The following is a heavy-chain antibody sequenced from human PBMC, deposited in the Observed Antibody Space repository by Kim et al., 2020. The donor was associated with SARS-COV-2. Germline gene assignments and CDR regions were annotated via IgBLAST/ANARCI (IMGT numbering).Heavy chain of an antibody. CDR3: AKDSGYGSGSYYYYGMDV. V-gene: IGHV3-9*01. D-gene: IGHD3-10*01. J-gene: IGHJ6*02. Sequence: GGSLRLSCAASGFTFDDYAMHWVRQAPGKGLEWVSGISWNSGSIGYADSVKGRFTISRDNAKNSLYLQMNSLRAEDTALYYCAKDSGYGSGSYYYYGMDVWGQGTTVTVSS. CDR1: GFTFDDYA. CDR2: ISWNSGSI.